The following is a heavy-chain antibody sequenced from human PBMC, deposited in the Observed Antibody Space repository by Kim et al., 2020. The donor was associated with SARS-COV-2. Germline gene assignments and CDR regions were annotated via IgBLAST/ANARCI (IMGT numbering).Heavy chain of an antibody. V-gene: IGHV3-48*02. CDR3: VRDRMGGAFDM. J-gene: IGHJ3*02. CDR2: ITKCSTTI. CDR1: GFTFSAYD. D-gene: IGHD3-16*01. Sequence: GGSLRLSCATSGFTFSAYDMNWVRQAPGKGLEWLSFITKCSTTIYYADSVEGRFTISRDNAKNSLFLQMNSLRDEDTALYYCVRDRMGGAFDMWGQGTVVTVSS.